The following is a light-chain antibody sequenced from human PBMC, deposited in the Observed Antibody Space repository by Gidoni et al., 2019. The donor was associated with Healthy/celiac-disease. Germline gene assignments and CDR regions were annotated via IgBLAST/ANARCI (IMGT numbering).Light chain of an antibody. J-gene: IGLJ3*02. CDR2: QDS. CDR1: KLGDKY. CDR3: QAWASGV. V-gene: IGLV3-1*01. Sequence: SSELTQPPSVSVSPGQTASITCSGDKLGDKYACWYQQKPGQSPVLVIYQDSKRPSGIPERFSGSNSGNTATLTISGTQAMDEADYYCQAWASGVFGGGTKLTVL.